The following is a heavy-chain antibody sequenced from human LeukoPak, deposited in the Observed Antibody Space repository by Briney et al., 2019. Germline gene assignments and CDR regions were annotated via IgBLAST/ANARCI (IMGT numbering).Heavy chain of an antibody. J-gene: IGHJ6*02. CDR1: GFTFSSYA. D-gene: IGHD3-3*01. Sequence: GGSLRLSCAASGFTFSSYAMHLVRQAPGKGLEWVAVISYDGSNKYYADSVKGRFTISRDNSKNTLYLQMNSLRAEDTAVYYCARPRYDFWSGYYRDYYYGMDVWGQGTTVTVSS. CDR2: ISYDGSNK. V-gene: IGHV3-30-3*01. CDR3: ARPRYDFWSGYYRDYYYGMDV.